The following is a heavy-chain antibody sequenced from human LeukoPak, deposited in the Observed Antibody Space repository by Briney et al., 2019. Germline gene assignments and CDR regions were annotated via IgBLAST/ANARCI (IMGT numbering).Heavy chain of an antibody. D-gene: IGHD2-2*01. CDR2: IYYSGST. CDR3: ARGTKYQLPYYFDY. CDR1: GGSISSYY. Sequence: SETLSLTCTVSGGSISSYYWSWIRQPPGKGLEWIGYIYYSGSTNYNPSLKSRVTISVDTSKNQFSLKLSSVTAADTAVYHCARGTKYQLPYYFDYWGRGTLVTVSS. J-gene: IGHJ4*02. V-gene: IGHV4-59*01.